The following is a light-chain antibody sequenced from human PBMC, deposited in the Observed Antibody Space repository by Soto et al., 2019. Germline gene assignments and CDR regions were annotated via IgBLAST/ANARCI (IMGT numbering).Light chain of an antibody. J-gene: IGLJ1*01. CDR3: CSYTSSTIYV. CDR2: DVT. CDR1: SSDVGGYNY. V-gene: IGLV2-14*03. Sequence: QSVLTQPASASGSPGQSIAISCTGTSSDVGGYNYVSWYQQHPGKAPKLMIYDVTSRPSGVSDRFSGSKSGTTASLTISGLQAEDEADYYCCSYTSSTIYVFGTGTKVTVL.